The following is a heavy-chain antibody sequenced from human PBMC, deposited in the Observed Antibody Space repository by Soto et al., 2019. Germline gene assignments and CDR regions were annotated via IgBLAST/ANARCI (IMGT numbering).Heavy chain of an antibody. CDR3: AREPLTYYYDSSGYGLGFDY. Sequence: GASVKVSCKASGYTFTSYYMHWVRQAPGQGLEWMGIINPSGGSTSYAQKFQGRVTMTRDTSTSTVYMELSSLRSEDTAVYYCAREPLTYYYDSSGYGLGFDYWGQGTLVTVSS. CDR1: GYTFTSYY. D-gene: IGHD3-22*01. J-gene: IGHJ4*02. V-gene: IGHV1-46*03. CDR2: INPSGGST.